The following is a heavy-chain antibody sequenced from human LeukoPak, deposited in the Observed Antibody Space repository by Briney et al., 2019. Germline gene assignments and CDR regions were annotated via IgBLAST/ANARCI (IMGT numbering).Heavy chain of an antibody. CDR3: AKAGRGYSYGYLRFDP. Sequence: GGSLRLSCAASGFTFSSYAMSWVRQAPGKGLEWVSAIRGSGGSTYYADSVKGRFTISRDNSKNTLYLQMNSLGAEDTAVYYCAKAGRGYSYGYLRFDPWGQGTLVTVSS. CDR1: GFTFSSYA. J-gene: IGHJ5*02. D-gene: IGHD5-18*01. CDR2: IRGSGGST. V-gene: IGHV3-23*01.